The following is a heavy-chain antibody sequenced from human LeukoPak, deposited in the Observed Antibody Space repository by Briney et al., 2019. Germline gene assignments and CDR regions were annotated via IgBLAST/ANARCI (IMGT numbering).Heavy chain of an antibody. D-gene: IGHD5-18*01. CDR3: ARDLDTAMVTPDY. V-gene: IGHV3-30-3*01. J-gene: IGHJ4*02. Sequence: GRSLRLSCAASGFTFSSYAMHWVRQAPGKGLEWVAVISYDGSNKYYAGSVKGRFTISRDNSKNTLYLQMNSLRAEDTAVYYCARDLDTAMVTPDYWGQGTLVTVSS. CDR2: ISYDGSNK. CDR1: GFTFSSYA.